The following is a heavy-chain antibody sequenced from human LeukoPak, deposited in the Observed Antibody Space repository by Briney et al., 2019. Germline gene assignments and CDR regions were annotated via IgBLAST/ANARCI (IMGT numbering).Heavy chain of an antibody. J-gene: IGHJ3*02. V-gene: IGHV1-69*13. CDR2: IIPIFGTA. CDR3: AWARCSGGSCYSVIAFDI. Sequence: ASVKVSCKASGGTCSSYAISWVRQAPGQGLKWMGGIIPIFGTANYAQKFQGRVTITADESTSTAYMELSSLRSEDTAVYYCAWARCSGGSCYSVIAFDIWGQGTMVTVSS. D-gene: IGHD2-15*01. CDR1: GGTCSSYA.